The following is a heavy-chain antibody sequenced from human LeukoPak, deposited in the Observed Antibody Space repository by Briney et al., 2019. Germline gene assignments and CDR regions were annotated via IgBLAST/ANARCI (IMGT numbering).Heavy chain of an antibody. J-gene: IGHJ4*02. V-gene: IGHV3-23*01. CDR3: AKDRSGSGSYCPDY. CDR2: ISGSGGDT. CDR1: GFPFSSYA. Sequence: GGSLRLSCAASGFPFSSYAMSWVRQAPGKGLEWVSAISGSGGDTYYADSVKGRFTISRDNSKNTPYLQMNSLRAEDTAVYYCAKDRSGSGSYCPDYWGQGTLVTVSS. D-gene: IGHD3-10*01.